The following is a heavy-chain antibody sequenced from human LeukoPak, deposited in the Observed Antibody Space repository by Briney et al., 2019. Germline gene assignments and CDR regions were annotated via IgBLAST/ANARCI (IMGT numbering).Heavy chain of an antibody. CDR2: IIPIFGTT. D-gene: IGHD1-26*01. CDR3: ARDGLVGADDAFDI. CDR1: GYTFTSYY. V-gene: IGHV1-69*13. J-gene: IGHJ3*02. Sequence: GASVKASCKASGYTFTSYYIHWVRLSPGQGLEWMGGIIPIFGTTNYAQKFQGRVTITADESTSTAYMELSSLRSEDTAVYYCARDGLVGADDAFDIWGQGTMVTVSS.